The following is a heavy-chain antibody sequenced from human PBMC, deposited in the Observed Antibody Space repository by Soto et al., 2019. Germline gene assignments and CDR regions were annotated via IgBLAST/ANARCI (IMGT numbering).Heavy chain of an antibody. D-gene: IGHD5-12*01. J-gene: IGHJ1*01. V-gene: IGHV1-69*13. CDR2: IIPVFGRP. CDR1: GGTFSSFG. Sequence: SVKVSCKASGGTFSSFGISWVRQAPGQGLEWMGGIIPVFGRPNYAQRFRGRLTITADESTSTSYMELNDLGSEDTTVYYCAREGSGYNFWGQGTQVTVSS. CDR3: AREGSGYNF.